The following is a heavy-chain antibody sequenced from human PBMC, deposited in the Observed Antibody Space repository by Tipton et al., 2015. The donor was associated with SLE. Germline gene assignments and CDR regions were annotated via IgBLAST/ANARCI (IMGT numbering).Heavy chain of an antibody. Sequence: SGFPFSSYAMHWVRQAPGKGLEWVALIWFGGDYKYYADSVKGRFTISRDNSKNTLYLQMNSLRAEDTAVYWCTRDMGIDHLFDYWGQGTLVTVSS. CDR1: GFPFSSYA. J-gene: IGHJ4*02. D-gene: IGHD2-21*01. V-gene: IGHV3-33*01. CDR3: TRDMGIDHLFDY. CDR2: IWFGGDYK.